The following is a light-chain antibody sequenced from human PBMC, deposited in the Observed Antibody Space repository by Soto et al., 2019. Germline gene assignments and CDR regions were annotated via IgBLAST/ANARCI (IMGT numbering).Light chain of an antibody. CDR2: TAP. Sequence: QMTQSPSSLSASVGEGATITCRASQSIRDNLDWYQQKPGKAPRVLIYTAPSLPSGAPSRFSGSRSGTELTITISSLQPDDFATYYCQPYNSYSLTFGGGTKVDIK. V-gene: IGKV1-17*01. CDR1: QSIRDN. CDR3: QPYNSYSLT. J-gene: IGKJ4*01.